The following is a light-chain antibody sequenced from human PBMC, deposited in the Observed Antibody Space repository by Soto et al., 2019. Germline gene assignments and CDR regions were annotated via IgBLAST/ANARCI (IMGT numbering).Light chain of an antibody. Sequence: DFPMTQSPSTLSASLVDRVTITCRASQNIRSRLAWFQQKPGKAPKLLIYDASSLESGVPSRFSGSGSGTEFTLTISSLQPDDFATYYCQQYNSYPITFGQGTRLEIK. CDR1: QNIRSR. CDR3: QQYNSYPIT. V-gene: IGKV1-5*01. J-gene: IGKJ5*01. CDR2: DAS.